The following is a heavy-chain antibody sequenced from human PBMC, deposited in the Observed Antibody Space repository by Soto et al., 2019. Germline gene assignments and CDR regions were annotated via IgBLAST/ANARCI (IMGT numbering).Heavy chain of an antibody. CDR3: ARAQYNWNDYAYYFDY. CDR2: IYSGGST. V-gene: IGHV3-53*04. CDR1: GFTVSSNY. J-gene: IGHJ4*02. Sequence: PGGSLRLSCAASGFTVSSNYMSWVRQAPGKGLEWVSVIYSGGSTYYADSVKGRFTISRHNSKNTLYLQMNSLRAEDTAVYYCARAQYNWNDYAYYFDYWGQGTLVTVSS. D-gene: IGHD1-20*01.